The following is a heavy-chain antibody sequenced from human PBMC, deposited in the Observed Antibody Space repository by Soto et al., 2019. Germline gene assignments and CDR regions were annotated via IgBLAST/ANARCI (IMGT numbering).Heavy chain of an antibody. CDR3: ARAKWELVATIFDY. V-gene: IGHV3-20*04. CDR1: GFTFDDYG. D-gene: IGHD5-12*01. J-gene: IGHJ4*02. Sequence: EVQLVESGGGVVRPGGSLRLSCAASGFTFDDYGMSWVRPAPGKGLEWVSGINWNGGSTGYADSVKGRFTISRDNAKNSLDLRMNSLRAEDTALYYCARAKWELVATIFDYWGQGTLVVVSS. CDR2: INWNGGST.